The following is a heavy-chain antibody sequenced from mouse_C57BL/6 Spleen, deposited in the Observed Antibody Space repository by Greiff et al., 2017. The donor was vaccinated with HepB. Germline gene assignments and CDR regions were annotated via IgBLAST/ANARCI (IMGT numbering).Heavy chain of an antibody. CDR1: GFTFSNYW. CDR2: IRLKSDNYAT. D-gene: IGHD2-4*01. Sequence: DVKLVESGGGLVQPGGSMKLSCVASGFTFSNYWMNWVRQSPEKGLEWVAQIRLKSDNYATHYAESVKGRFTISRDDSKSSVYLQMNKLRAEDTGIYDCTGDYDPFDYGGQGTTLTVSA. CDR3: TGDYDPFDY. V-gene: IGHV6-3*01. J-gene: IGHJ2*01.